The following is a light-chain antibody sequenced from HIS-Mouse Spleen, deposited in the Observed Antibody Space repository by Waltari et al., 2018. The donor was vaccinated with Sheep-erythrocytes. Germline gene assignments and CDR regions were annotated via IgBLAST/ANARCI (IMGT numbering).Light chain of an antibody. V-gene: IGLV2-14*01. Sequence: QSALTQPPSVSGSPGQSVTISCTGTSIDVGGSNYGSWYQQHPGKAPKLMIYEVSNRPSGVSNRFSGSKSGNTASLTISGLQAEDEADYYCSSYTSSSTWVFGGGTKLTVL. CDR2: EVS. CDR3: SSYTSSSTWV. CDR1: SIDVGGSNY. J-gene: IGLJ3*02.